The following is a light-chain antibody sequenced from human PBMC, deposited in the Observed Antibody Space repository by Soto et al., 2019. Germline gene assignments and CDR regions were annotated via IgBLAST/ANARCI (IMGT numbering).Light chain of an antibody. CDR3: SSYAGGNKFWV. CDR2: GVS. V-gene: IGLV2-8*01. J-gene: IGLJ3*02. Sequence: QSALTQPPSASGATGQSVTISCTGTSNDVGGYNYVSWYQHHPGKAPKLMIYGVSKRPSGVPDRFSGSKSGNTASLTVSGLQTEDEADYYCSSYAGGNKFWVFGGGTKVTVL. CDR1: SNDVGGYNY.